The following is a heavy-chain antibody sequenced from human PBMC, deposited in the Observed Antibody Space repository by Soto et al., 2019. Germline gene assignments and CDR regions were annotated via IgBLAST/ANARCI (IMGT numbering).Heavy chain of an antibody. D-gene: IGHD2-15*01. CDR3: ASEYCSGGSCYYYGMDV. Sequence: QVQLVESGGGVVQPGRSLRLSCAASGFTFSSYGMHWVRQAPGKGLEWVAVIWYDGSKKYYADSVKGRFTISRDNSKNTLYLQMNSLRADDTAVYYCASEYCSGGSCYYYGMDVWGQGTTVTVSS. CDR2: IWYDGSKK. CDR1: GFTFSSYG. J-gene: IGHJ6*02. V-gene: IGHV3-33*01.